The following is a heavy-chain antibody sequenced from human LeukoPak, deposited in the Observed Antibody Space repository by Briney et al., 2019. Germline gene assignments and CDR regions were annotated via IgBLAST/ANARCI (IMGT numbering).Heavy chain of an antibody. CDR2: ISVDSDST. CDR1: GFTFSSYT. D-gene: IGHD3-16*01. Sequence: HGGSLRLSCAASGFTFSSYTMSWVRQAPGKGLEWVSSISVDSDSTTYADSVKGRFTISRDNSKNTLYLQMNSLRVDDTAVYYCAPIGGWGTYPLDYWGQGPLVTVSS. V-gene: IGHV3-23*01. J-gene: IGHJ4*02. CDR3: APIGGWGTYPLDY.